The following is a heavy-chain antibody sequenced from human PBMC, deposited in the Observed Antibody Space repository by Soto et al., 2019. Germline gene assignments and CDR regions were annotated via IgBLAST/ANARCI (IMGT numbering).Heavy chain of an antibody. CDR2: LSSSGSYT. D-gene: IGHD2-15*01. V-gene: IGHV3-48*03. Sequence: EVQLVESGGGLAQPGGSLRLSCAASGFTLSYYEMNWVRQAPGKGLEWITYLSSSGSYTNYADSVKGRFTISRDNAKNSLYLQMNSLRAEDTAVYYCARGGYCSGGSCYLHWGQGTLVTVSS. CDR1: GFTLSYYE. CDR3: ARGGYCSGGSCYLH. J-gene: IGHJ4*02.